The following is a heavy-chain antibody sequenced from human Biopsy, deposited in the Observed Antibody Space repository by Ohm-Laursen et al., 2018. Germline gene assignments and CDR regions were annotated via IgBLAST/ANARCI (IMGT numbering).Heavy chain of an antibody. D-gene: IGHD4-17*01. Sequence: SLRLSCAASGFTFSSYAMTWFRQAPGKGLEWVSTISGNSDIIYDTDSVKARFTISRDNSKNTLYLQMNSLRADDPAVYYCALAAAQTVTHFDYWGQGTLVTVSS. CDR3: ALAAAQTVTHFDY. V-gene: IGHV3-23*01. J-gene: IGHJ4*02. CDR1: GFTFSSYA. CDR2: ISGNSDII.